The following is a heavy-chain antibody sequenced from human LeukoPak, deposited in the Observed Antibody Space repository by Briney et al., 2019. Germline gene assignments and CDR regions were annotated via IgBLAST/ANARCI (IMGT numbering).Heavy chain of an antibody. J-gene: IGHJ6*03. V-gene: IGHV1-69*13. D-gene: IGHD4-11*01. CDR2: IIPIFGTA. Sequence: SVKVSCKASGGTFSSYAISWVRQAPRQGLEWMGGIIPIFGTANYAQKFQGRVTITADESTSTAYMELSSLRSEDTAVYYCARVTVTTRYYYYYYMDVWGKGTTVTVSS. CDR1: GGTFSSYA. CDR3: ARVTVTTRYYYYYYMDV.